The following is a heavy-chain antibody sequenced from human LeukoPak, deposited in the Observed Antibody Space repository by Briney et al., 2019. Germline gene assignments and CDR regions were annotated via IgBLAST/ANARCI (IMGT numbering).Heavy chain of an antibody. D-gene: IGHD6-19*01. CDR2: ISGSGGST. CDR3: AKDLPPEYSSGWWAFDY. CDR1: GFTFSSYA. J-gene: IGHJ4*02. V-gene: IGHV3-23*01. Sequence: PGGSLRLSCAASGFTFSSYAVSWVRQAPGKGLERVSGISGSGGSTYYADSVKGRFTISRDNSKNTLYLQMNSLRAEDTAVYYCAKDLPPEYSSGWWAFDYWGQGTLVTVSS.